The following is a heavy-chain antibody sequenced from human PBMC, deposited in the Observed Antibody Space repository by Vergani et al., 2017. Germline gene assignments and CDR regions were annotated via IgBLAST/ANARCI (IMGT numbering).Heavy chain of an antibody. V-gene: IGHV1-69*18. CDR1: GGAFSSYA. Sequence: QVQLVQSGAEVKKPGSSVKVSCKASGGAFSSYAISWVRQAPGQGLEWMGRIIPIFGTANYAQKFQGRVTITADESTSTAYMELSSLRSEDTAVYYCARSTYYYDSSGYPDDYWGQGTLVTVSS. J-gene: IGHJ4*02. CDR2: IIPIFGTA. D-gene: IGHD3-22*01. CDR3: ARSTYYYDSSGYPDDY.